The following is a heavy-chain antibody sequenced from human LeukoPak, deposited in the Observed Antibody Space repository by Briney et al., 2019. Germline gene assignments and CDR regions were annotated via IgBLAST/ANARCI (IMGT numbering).Heavy chain of an antibody. CDR3: ARGLGGSGSYFLTFDY. D-gene: IGHD1-26*01. V-gene: IGHV1-69*01. Sequence: GSSVKVSCKASGGTFSSYAISWVRQAPGQGLEWMGGIIPIFGTANYAQKFQGRVTITADESTSTAYMELRSLRSDDTAVYYCARGLGGSGSYFLTFDYWGQGTLVTVSS. J-gene: IGHJ4*02. CDR2: IIPIFGTA. CDR1: GGTFSSYA.